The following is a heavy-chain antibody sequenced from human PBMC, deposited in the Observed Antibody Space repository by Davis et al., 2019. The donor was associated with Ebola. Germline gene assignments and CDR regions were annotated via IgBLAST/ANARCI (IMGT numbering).Heavy chain of an antibody. J-gene: IGHJ4*02. CDR2: IDPSDSYT. V-gene: IGHV5-10-1*01. CDR1: GYSFTSYW. D-gene: IGHD5-12*01. Sequence: GESLKISCKGSGYSFTSYWIGWVRQMPGKGLEWMGRIDPSDSYTNYSPPFQGHVTISADKSISTAYLQWSSLKASDTAMYYCARGTDSGYDVVYWGQGTLVTVSS. CDR3: ARGTDSGYDVVY.